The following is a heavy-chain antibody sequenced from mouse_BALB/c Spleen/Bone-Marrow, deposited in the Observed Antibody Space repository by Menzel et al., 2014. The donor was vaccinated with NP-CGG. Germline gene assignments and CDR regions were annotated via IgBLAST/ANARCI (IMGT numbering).Heavy chain of an antibody. D-gene: IGHD2-4*01. J-gene: IGHJ4*01. V-gene: IGHV1-4*02. CDR2: INPSSGYT. CDR3: ARSDYDDAMDY. Sequence: QVQLQQPAAELARPGASVKMSCKASGYTFTSYTMHWVKQRPGHGLEWIGYINPSSGYTEYNQKFKDKTTLTADKSSSTAYMQLSSLTSEDSAVYYCARSDYDDAMDYWGQGTSVTVSS. CDR1: GYTFTSYT.